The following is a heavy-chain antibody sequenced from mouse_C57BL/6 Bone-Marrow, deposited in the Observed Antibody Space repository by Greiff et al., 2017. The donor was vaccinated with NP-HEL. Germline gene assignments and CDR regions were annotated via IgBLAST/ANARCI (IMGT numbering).Heavy chain of an antibody. CDR3: ARVTTVVATDYAMDY. D-gene: IGHD1-1*01. CDR1: GYTFTSYW. V-gene: IGHV1-50*01. CDR2: IDPSDSYT. Sequence: VQLQQPGAELVKPGASVKLSCKASGYTFTSYWMQWVKQRPGQGLEWIGEIDPSDSYTNYNQKFKGKATLTVDTSSSTAYMQLSSLTSEDSAVYYCARVTTVVATDYAMDYWGQGTSVTVSS. J-gene: IGHJ4*01.